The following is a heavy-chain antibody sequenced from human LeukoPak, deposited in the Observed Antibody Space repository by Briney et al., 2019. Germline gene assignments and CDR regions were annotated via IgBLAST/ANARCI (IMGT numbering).Heavy chain of an antibody. D-gene: IGHD3-22*01. Sequence: GGSLRLSCAASGFTFSDYYMSWIRQAPGKGLEWVSYISSSGSTIYYADSVKGRFTISRDNAKNSLYLQMNSLRAEDTAMYYCARDLYDSSGYYAPFDYWGQGTLVTVSS. CDR3: ARDLYDSSGYYAPFDY. V-gene: IGHV3-11*01. CDR2: ISSSGSTI. CDR1: GFTFSDYY. J-gene: IGHJ4*02.